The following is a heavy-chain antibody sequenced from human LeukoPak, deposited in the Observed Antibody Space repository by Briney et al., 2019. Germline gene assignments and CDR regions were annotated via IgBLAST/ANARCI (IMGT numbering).Heavy chain of an antibody. Sequence: SETLSLTCAVYGGSFSGYYWSWIRQSPGKGLEWIGEMNHSGSSNHNPSLKSRVTISVDTSKNQFSLKLRSVTAADTAVYYCARAPSGLVEPPTRGDYFDYWGQGTLVSVSS. V-gene: IGHV4-34*01. CDR1: GGSFSGYY. D-gene: IGHD2-2*01. CDR2: MNHSGSS. J-gene: IGHJ4*02. CDR3: ARAPSGLVEPPTRGDYFDY.